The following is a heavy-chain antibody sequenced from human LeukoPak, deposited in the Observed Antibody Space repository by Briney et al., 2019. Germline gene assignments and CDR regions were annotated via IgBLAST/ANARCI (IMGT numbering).Heavy chain of an antibody. CDR3: ARDVSYYGSGSHDY. Sequence: GGSLRLSCAASGFTFSSYSMKWARQAPGKGLEWVSSISSSSSYIYYADSVKGRFTISRDNAKNSLYLQMNSLRAEDTAVYYCARDVSYYGSGSHDYWGQGTLVTVSS. D-gene: IGHD3-10*01. CDR2: ISSSSSYI. V-gene: IGHV3-21*01. J-gene: IGHJ4*02. CDR1: GFTFSSYS.